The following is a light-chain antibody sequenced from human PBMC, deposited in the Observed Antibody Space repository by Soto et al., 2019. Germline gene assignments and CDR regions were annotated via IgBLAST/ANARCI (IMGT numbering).Light chain of an antibody. J-gene: IGKJ4*01. CDR2: GAS. CDR3: QQANHFPLT. Sequence: DIQMTQSPSSVSASVGDRVTITCRASQGIGTWLAWYQQKPGQVPKYLIYGASSLHSGVPSRFSGSGSGTYFTLTISSLQPEDFANYFCQQANHFPLTFGGGTRVEIK. CDR1: QGIGTW. V-gene: IGKV1-12*01.